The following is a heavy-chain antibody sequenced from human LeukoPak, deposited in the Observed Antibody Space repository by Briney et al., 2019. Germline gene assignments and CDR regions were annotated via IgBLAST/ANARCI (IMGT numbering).Heavy chain of an antibody. CDR2: IYHSGST. V-gene: IGHV4-59*01. Sequence: PSETLSLTCTVSGGSISSYYWRWIRQPPGKGLEWIGYIYHSGSTNYNPSLKSRVTISVDTSKNQFSLKLSSVTAADTAVYYCARDGYSGNDGLWGQGTLVTVSS. CDR3: ARDGYSGNDGL. D-gene: IGHD5-12*01. CDR1: GGSISSYY. J-gene: IGHJ4*02.